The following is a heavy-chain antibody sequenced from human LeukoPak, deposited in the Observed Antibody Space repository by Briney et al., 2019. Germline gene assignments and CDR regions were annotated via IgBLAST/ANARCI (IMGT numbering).Heavy chain of an antibody. V-gene: IGHV4-34*01. Sequence: SETLSLTCAVYGGSFSGYYWSWIRQPPGKGLEWIGEINHSGSTNYNPSLKSRVTISVDTSKNQFSLKLSSVTAADTAVYYCARERIVVVPAVPGYMDVWGKGITVTVSS. D-gene: IGHD2-2*01. J-gene: IGHJ6*03. CDR2: INHSGST. CDR1: GGSFSGYY. CDR3: ARERIVVVPAVPGYMDV.